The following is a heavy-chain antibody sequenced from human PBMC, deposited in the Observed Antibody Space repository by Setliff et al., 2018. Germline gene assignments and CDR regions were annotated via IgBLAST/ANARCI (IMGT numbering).Heavy chain of an antibody. D-gene: IGHD4-4*01. CDR2: IKSSLEGATS. J-gene: IGHJ5*01. CDR1: GITFKNAW. Sequence: PGGSLRLSCAASGITFKNAWMTWVRQAPGKGPEWVGRIKSSLEGATSDYGAPAKGRFTISRDDSKSMIYLQMNNLKSEDTGFYYCTTGPRDSRNYLNWLGSWGQGTLVTVSS. V-gene: IGHV3-15*01. CDR3: TTGPRDSRNYLNWLGS.